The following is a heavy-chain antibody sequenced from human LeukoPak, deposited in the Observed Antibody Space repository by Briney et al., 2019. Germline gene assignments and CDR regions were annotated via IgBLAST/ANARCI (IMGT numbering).Heavy chain of an antibody. V-gene: IGHV4-59*01. CDR3: ARDDYGDHGWFDP. D-gene: IGHD4-17*01. Sequence: SETLSLTGTVSGVSISSYYWSWIRQPPGKGLEWIGYIYYSGSTNYNPSLKSRVTISVDTSKNQFSLKLSSVTAADTAVYYCARDDYGDHGWFDPWGQGTLVTVSS. CDR1: GVSISSYY. J-gene: IGHJ5*02. CDR2: IYYSGST.